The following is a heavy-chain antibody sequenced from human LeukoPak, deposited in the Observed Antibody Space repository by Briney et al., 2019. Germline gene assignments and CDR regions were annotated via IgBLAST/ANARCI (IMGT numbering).Heavy chain of an antibody. J-gene: IGHJ4*02. D-gene: IGHD4/OR15-4a*01. V-gene: IGHV1-46*01. CDR1: GYMFTTSF. CDR3: ASPHGASYFYFDY. CDR2: INPSGTST. Sequence: ASVKVSCKASGYMFTTSFMHWVRQAPGQGLEWMGVINPSGTSTDYAQKFQGRVTMTRDTSTNTVYMELSSLRSEDTAVYYCASPHGASYFYFDYWGQGTLVTVSS.